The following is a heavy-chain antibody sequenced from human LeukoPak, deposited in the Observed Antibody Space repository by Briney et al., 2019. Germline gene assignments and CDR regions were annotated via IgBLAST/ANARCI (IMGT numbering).Heavy chain of an antibody. Sequence: PGGSLRLSCAASGFTFSSYSMNWVRQAPGEGLEWVSSISSSSSYIYYADSVKGRFTISRDNAKNSLYLQMNSLRAEDTAVYYCARDLRKQLVKRSFRSFDYWGQGTLATVSS. J-gene: IGHJ4*02. D-gene: IGHD6-13*01. CDR1: GFTFSSYS. CDR3: ARDLRKQLVKRSFRSFDY. V-gene: IGHV3-21*01. CDR2: ISSSSSYI.